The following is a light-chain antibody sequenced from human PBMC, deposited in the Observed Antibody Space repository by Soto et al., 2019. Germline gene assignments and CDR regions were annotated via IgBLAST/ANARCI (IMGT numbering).Light chain of an antibody. CDR1: QSPVYSDGITY. Sequence: DVVMTQSPLSLPVTLGQPASISCKSSQSPVYSDGITYLNWFQQRPGQSPRRLIYQVSNRDSGVPDRFSGSGSGTDFTLKINRVEAEDVGVYYCMQALQTLTFGQGTRLEIK. V-gene: IGKV2-30*01. CDR2: QVS. J-gene: IGKJ5*01. CDR3: MQALQTLT.